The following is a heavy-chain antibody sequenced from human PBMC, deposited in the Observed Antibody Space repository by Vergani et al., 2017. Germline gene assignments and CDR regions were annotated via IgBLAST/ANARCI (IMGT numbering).Heavy chain of an antibody. D-gene: IGHD3-10*01. J-gene: IGHJ4*02. CDR1: GFPFSSYA. CDR3: AKSLGTYYYGSGSPLDY. CDR2: ISGSGGSP. Sequence: EVQLLESGGGLVQLGGSLRLSCAASGFPFSSYAMRWVRQAPGKGLEWVSAISGSGGSPSYADAVKGRFTISSNNSKNTLYLQMNSLGAEDTAVYYCAKSLGTYYYGSGSPLDYWGQGTLVTVSS. V-gene: IGHV3-23*01.